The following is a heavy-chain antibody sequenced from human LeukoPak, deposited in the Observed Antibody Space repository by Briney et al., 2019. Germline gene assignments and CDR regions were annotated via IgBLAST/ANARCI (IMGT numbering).Heavy chain of an antibody. Sequence: ASVKVSCKASGGTLSSYAISWVRQAPGQGLEWMGGIIPIFGTANYAPKFQGRATITTDESTSTAYMELSSLRSEDTAVYYCARGQRELRVPGLYYYYMDVWGKGTTVTVSS. CDR2: IIPIFGTA. D-gene: IGHD1-7*01. J-gene: IGHJ6*03. CDR3: ARGQRELRVPGLYYYYMDV. V-gene: IGHV1-69*05. CDR1: GGTLSSYA.